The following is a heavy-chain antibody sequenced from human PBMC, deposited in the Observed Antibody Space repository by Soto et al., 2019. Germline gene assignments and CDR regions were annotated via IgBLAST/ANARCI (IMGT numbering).Heavy chain of an antibody. CDR3: AKTYYDILTGYWGSWFDP. V-gene: IGHV4-39*01. CDR2: FFIGGNT. J-gene: IGHJ5*02. CDR1: GGSISSSTYY. D-gene: IGHD3-9*01. Sequence: SETLSLTCTVSGGSISSSTYYWGWMRQPPGKGLEWIGSFFIGGNTYYNPSLKSRVTISVDTSKNQFSLKLSSVTPEDTAVYYCAKTYYDILTGYWGSWFDPWGQGTLVTVSS.